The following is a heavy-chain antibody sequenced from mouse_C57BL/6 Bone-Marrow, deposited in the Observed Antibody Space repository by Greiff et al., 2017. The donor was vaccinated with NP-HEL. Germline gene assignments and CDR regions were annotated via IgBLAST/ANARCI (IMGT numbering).Heavy chain of an antibody. CDR2: ISYSGST. J-gene: IGHJ1*03. CDR3: ARAGSSYLWYFDV. CDR1: GYSITSGYD. Sequence: EVQVVESGPGMVKPSQSLSLTCTVTGYSITSGYDWHWIRHFPGNKLEWMGYISYSGSTNYNPSLKSRISITHDTSKNHFFLKLNSVTTEDTATYYCARAGSSYLWYFDVWGTGTTVTVSS. D-gene: IGHD1-1*01. V-gene: IGHV3-1*01.